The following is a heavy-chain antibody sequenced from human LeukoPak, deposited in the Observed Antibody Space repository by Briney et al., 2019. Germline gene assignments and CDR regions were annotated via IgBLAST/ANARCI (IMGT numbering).Heavy chain of an antibody. CDR2: IYYSGST. Sequence: PSETLPLTCTVSGGSISSYYWSWIRQPPGKGLEWIGYIYYSGSTNYNPSLKSRVTISVDTSKNQFSLKLSSVTAADTAVYYCAREDLTTHFDYWGQGTLVTVSS. V-gene: IGHV4-59*01. CDR3: AREDLTTHFDY. J-gene: IGHJ4*02. D-gene: IGHD4/OR15-4a*01. CDR1: GGSISSYY.